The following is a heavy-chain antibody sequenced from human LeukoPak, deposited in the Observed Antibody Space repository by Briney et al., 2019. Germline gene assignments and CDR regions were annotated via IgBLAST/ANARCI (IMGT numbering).Heavy chain of an antibody. J-gene: IGHJ4*02. D-gene: IGHD5-12*01. CDR1: GGTFSSYA. V-gene: IGHV1-69*04. Sequence: GSSVKVSCKASGGTFSSYAISWVRQAPGQGLEWMGRIIPILGIANYAQKFQGRVTITADKSTSTAYMELSSLRSEDTAVYYCAKTRGYSGYDAIDYWGQGTLVTVSS. CDR3: AKTRGYSGYDAIDY. CDR2: IIPILGIA.